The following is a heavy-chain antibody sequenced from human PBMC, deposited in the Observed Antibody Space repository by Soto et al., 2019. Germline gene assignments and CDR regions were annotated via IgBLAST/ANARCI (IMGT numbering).Heavy chain of an antibody. CDR3: ARDGLGGRGVPPIYYYYYYMDV. V-gene: IGHV1-18*01. CDR1: GYTFTSYG. CDR2: ISAYNGNT. D-gene: IGHD3-10*01. Sequence: GASVKVSCKASGYTFTSYGISWVRQAPGQGLEWMGWISAYNGNTNYAQKLQGRVTMTTDTSTSTAYMELRSLRSDDTAVYYCARDGLGGRGVPPIYYYYYYMDVWGKGTTVTVSS. J-gene: IGHJ6*03.